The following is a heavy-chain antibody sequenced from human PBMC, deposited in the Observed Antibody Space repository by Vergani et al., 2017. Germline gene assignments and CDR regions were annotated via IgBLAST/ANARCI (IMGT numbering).Heavy chain of an antibody. CDR1: GGTFSSYT. CDR2: IIPILGIA. D-gene: IGHD6-13*01. V-gene: IGHV1-69*04. CDR3: AREGRQQLVYFDY. J-gene: IGHJ4*02. Sequence: VSCKASGGTFSSYTISWVRQAPGQGLEWMGRIIPILGIANYAQKFQGRVTITADKSTSTAYMELSSLRSEDTAVYYCAREGRQQLVYFDYWGQGTLVTVSS.